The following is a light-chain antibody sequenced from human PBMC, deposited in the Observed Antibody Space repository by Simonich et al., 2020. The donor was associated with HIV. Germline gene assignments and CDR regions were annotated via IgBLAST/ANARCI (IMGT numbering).Light chain of an antibody. Sequence: QTVVTQEPSFSVSPGGTVTLTCCLSSVSVSTSYYPSWYQQTPGQSPRTLIYSTNTRSSVVPDRFSGSILGNKAALTITGAQADDESDYYCVLYMGSGNWVFGGGTKLTVL. V-gene: IGLV8-61*01. CDR3: VLYMGSGNWV. J-gene: IGLJ3*02. CDR1: SVSVSTSYY. CDR2: STN.